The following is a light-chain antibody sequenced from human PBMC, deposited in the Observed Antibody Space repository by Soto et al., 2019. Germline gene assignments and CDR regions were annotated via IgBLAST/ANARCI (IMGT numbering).Light chain of an antibody. Sequence: EIVLTQSRATLSLSPGERATLSCGASRSVSSYLAWYQQKPGQAPRLLIYDASYRATGIPARVSGSGSGTDLTLTISGLEPEDFAGSYCHDRSDWPPRLTFGGGTKAEIK. J-gene: IGKJ4*02. V-gene: IGKV3-11*01. CDR2: DAS. CDR3: HDRSDWPPRLT. CDR1: RSVSSY.